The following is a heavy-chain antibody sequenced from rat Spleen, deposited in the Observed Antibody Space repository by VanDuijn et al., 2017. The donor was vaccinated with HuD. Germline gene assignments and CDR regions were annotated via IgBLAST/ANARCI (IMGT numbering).Heavy chain of an antibody. V-gene: IGHV2-1*01. D-gene: IGHD5-1*01. CDR1: GFSLLSYS. Sequence: QVQLKESGPGLVQPSQTLSLTCTVSGFSLLSYSVHWVRQPPGKGLEWMGGIWGDGSTNYNSALKSRLSISRDTSKSQVFLKMNSVQAEDTAVYFSARLGDHWGQGLMVTVSS. J-gene: IGHJ2*01. CDR3: ARLGDH. CDR2: IWGDGST.